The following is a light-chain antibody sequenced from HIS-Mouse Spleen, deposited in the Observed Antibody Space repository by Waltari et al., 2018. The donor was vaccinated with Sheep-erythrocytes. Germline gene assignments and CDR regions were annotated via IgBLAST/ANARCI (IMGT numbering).Light chain of an antibody. CDR2: GAS. CDR3: QQYNNWPPPYT. Sequence: EIVMRQSPATLSVSPGERATLSCRASQSVSSNLARYQQKPGQAPRLLIYGASTRATGIPARFSGSGSGTEFTLTISSMQSEDFAVYYCQQYNNWPPPYTCGQGTKLEIK. CDR1: QSVSSN. J-gene: IGKJ2*01. V-gene: IGKV3-15*01.